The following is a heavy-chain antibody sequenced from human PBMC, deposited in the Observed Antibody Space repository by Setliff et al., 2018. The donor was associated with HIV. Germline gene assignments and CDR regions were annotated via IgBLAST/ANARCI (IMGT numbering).Heavy chain of an antibody. J-gene: IGHJ3*02. CDR3: TRSHSTRDAFDI. Sequence: PGGSLRLSCAASGFTFFDYALNWVRQAPGKGLEWVSSISSSGSYIYYADSVKGRFTISRDHATSALYLQMDSLRAEDTALYYCTRSHSTRDAFDIWGQGTRVTVSS. V-gene: IGHV3-21*01. CDR2: ISSSGSYI. D-gene: IGHD2-2*01. CDR1: GFTFFDYA.